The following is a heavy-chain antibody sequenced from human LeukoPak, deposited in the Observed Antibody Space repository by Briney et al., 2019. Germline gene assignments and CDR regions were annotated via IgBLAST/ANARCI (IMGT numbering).Heavy chain of an antibody. CDR2: VHTSGST. Sequence: SETLSLTCDVSGGSIHTYYWSWIRQSAGKGLEWIGRVHTSGSTNYNSSLKSRVTLSQDTSKNQVYLRLTSVTAADTAVYYCARDGGGNRNFDYWGQGTLVTVSS. CDR3: ARDGGGNRNFDY. D-gene: IGHD4-23*01. J-gene: IGHJ4*02. V-gene: IGHV4-4*07. CDR1: GGSIHTYY.